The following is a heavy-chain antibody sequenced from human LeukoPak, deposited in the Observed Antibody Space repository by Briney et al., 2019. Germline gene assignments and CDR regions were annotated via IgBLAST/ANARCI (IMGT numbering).Heavy chain of an antibody. CDR2: INPNSGGT. CDR1: GYTFTGYY. Sequence: ASVKVSCKASGYTFTGYYMHWVRQAPGQGLEWMGWINPNSGGTNYAQKFQGRVTMTRDTPISTAYMELSRLRSDDTAVYYCARPSGRYYYDSSGYFDFDYWGRGTLVTVSS. D-gene: IGHD3-22*01. J-gene: IGHJ4*02. CDR3: ARPSGRYYYDSSGYFDFDY. V-gene: IGHV1-2*02.